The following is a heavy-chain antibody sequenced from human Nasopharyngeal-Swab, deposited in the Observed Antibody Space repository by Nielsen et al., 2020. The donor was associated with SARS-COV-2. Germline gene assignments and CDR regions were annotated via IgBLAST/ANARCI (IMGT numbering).Heavy chain of an antibody. CDR2: INIDGSRT. D-gene: IGHD2-21*01. J-gene: IGHJ5*02. CDR1: GFTFTNYW. Sequence: GESLKISCAVSGFTFTNYWMHWVRRTPGKGLVWVSRINIDGSRTGYADSVKGRFTISRDNAKNTLYLQMNNLRAEDTALYYCARDVAGADSAWGQGTLVTVSS. CDR3: ARDVAGADSA. V-gene: IGHV3-74*01.